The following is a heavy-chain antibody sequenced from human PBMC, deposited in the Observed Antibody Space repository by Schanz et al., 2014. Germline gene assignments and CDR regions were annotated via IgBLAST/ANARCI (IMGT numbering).Heavy chain of an antibody. V-gene: IGHV1-46*01. CDR3: ARGYGDSPTDF. CDR2: VNPSVRGT. CDR1: GGTFSTYP. D-gene: IGHD4-17*01. Sequence: QVQLVQSGAEVKKPGASVKVSCKASGGTFSTYPINWLRQAPGQGLEWMGIVNPSVRGTHFAREFQGRVTVTSDTSTSTVYMELSGLRSEDTAVYYCARGYGDSPTDFWGQGTLVTVSS. J-gene: IGHJ4*02.